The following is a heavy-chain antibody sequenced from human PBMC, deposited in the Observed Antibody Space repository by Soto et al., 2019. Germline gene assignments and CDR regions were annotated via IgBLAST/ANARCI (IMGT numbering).Heavy chain of an antibody. D-gene: IGHD3-10*01. CDR3: AKDFGYYFDY. Sequence: EVQLVESGGGLVQPGRSLRPSCAASGFKFDDYAMHWVRQAPGKGLEWVSGISWNSGSIGYADSVKGRFTISRDNAKNSLYLQMNSLRAEDTALYYCAKDFGYYFDYWGQGTLVTVSS. V-gene: IGHV3-9*01. J-gene: IGHJ4*02. CDR1: GFKFDDYA. CDR2: ISWNSGSI.